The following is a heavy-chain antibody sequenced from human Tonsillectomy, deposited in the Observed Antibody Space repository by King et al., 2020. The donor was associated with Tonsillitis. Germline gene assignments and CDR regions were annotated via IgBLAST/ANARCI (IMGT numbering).Heavy chain of an antibody. D-gene: IGHD3-22*01. CDR1: GYSFTNYW. V-gene: IGHV5-10-1*03. Sequence: VQLVESGAEVKKPGESLRISCKGSGYSFTNYWISWVCEMPGKGLEWMGRIDPTDAYTNYSPSFQGHVTISADRSIRTAYLQWSTLKASDTAIYYCARHYYDSSGQQPPFDYWGQGTLVTVSS. CDR3: ARHYYDSSGQQPPFDY. J-gene: IGHJ4*02. CDR2: IDPTDAYT.